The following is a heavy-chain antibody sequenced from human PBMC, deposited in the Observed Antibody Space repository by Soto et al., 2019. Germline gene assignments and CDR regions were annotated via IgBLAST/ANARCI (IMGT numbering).Heavy chain of an antibody. J-gene: IGHJ4*02. CDR3: ARHYTVTTYQPNFDY. D-gene: IGHD4-17*01. V-gene: IGHV1-69*06. Sequence: QVQLVQSGAEGKKPGSSVKVSCKASGGTFSSYAISWVGQAPGQGLEGMGGIIPIFGTANYAQKFQGRVTITADKSTSTAYMELSSLRSEDTAVYYCARHYTVTTYQPNFDYWGQGTLVTVSS. CDR2: IIPIFGTA. CDR1: GGTFSSYA.